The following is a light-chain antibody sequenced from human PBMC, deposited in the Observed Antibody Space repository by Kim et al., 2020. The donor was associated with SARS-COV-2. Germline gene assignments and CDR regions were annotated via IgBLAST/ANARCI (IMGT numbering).Light chain of an antibody. CDR1: NTGTKN. V-gene: IGLV3-9*01. Sequence: VALGQTARITCGGNNTGTKNVHWFQQKPGQAPVLVIYRDSNRPSGIPERFSGSNSGNTATLTISRAQPGDEADYSCQVWGSSTGVFGGGTKLTVL. CDR3: QVWGSSTGV. J-gene: IGLJ3*02. CDR2: RDS.